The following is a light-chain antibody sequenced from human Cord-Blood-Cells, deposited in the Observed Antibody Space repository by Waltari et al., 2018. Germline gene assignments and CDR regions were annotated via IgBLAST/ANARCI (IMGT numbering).Light chain of an antibody. CDR1: QSISSY. CDR3: QQSYITPYT. J-gene: IGKJ2*01. CDR2: AAA. V-gene: IGKV1-39*01. Sequence: DIQMNQSPSSLSASVGDRVTITCRASQSISSYLNWYQQQPGKAPKLLLYAAASLQSGVPARFSGSGSGTDFTLTISSLQPEDFATYYCQQSYITPYTFGQGTKLEIK.